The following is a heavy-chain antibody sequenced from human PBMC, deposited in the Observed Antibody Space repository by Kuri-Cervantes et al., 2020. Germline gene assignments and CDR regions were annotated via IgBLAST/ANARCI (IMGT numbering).Heavy chain of an antibody. J-gene: IGHJ6*03. CDR3: AKDKASFQEHQRGLVGYMDV. V-gene: IGHV3-9*01. D-gene: IGHD2-8*02. Sequence: GGSLRLSCAASGFTFDDYAMHWVRQAPGKGLEWVSGISWNSGSIGYADSVKGRFTISRDNAKNSLYLQMNSLRAEDTALYYCAKDKASFQEHQRGLVGYMDVWGKGTTVTVSS. CDR2: ISWNSGSI. CDR1: GFTFDDYA.